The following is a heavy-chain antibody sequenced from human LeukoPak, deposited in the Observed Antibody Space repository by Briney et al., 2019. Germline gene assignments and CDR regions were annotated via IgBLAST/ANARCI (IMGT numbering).Heavy chain of an antibody. CDR2: IIPIFGTA. J-gene: IGHJ4*02. D-gene: IGHD3-3*01. CDR3: ATVHLSEEYYDFWSGYSY. CDR1: GGTFSSYA. Sequence: SVKVSCKASGGTFSSYAISWVRQAPGQGLEWMGGIIPIFGTANYAQKFQGRVTITADESTSTAYMELSSLRSEDTAVYYCATVHLSEEYYDFWSGYSYWGQGTLVTVSS. V-gene: IGHV1-69*01.